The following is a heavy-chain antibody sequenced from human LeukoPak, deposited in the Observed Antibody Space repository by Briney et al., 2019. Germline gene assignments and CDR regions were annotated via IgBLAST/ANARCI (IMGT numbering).Heavy chain of an antibody. D-gene: IGHD6-19*01. CDR1: GFTLSSYW. Sequence: GGSLRLSCAASGFTLSSYWMSWVRQAPGKGLEWVANIKQDGSEKYYVDSVKGRFTISRDNAKNSLYLQMNSLRAEDTAVYYCAVAVAGTGIDYWGQGTLVTVSS. CDR2: IKQDGSEK. CDR3: AVAVAGTGIDY. J-gene: IGHJ4*02. V-gene: IGHV3-7*03.